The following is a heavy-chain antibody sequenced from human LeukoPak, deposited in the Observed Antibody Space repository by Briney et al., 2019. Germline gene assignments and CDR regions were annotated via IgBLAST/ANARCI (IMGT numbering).Heavy chain of an antibody. Sequence: ASVTVSCTTSGYTFTDYYMFWVRRAPGHGLEWMGWINSNSGGTKYAQKFHGRVTMTRDMSISTAYMELTSLISDDTAIYYCARYKHGSYNLDYWGQGTLVTVSS. CDR2: INSNSGGT. CDR3: ARYKHGSYNLDY. V-gene: IGHV1-2*02. CDR1: GYTFTDYY. J-gene: IGHJ4*02. D-gene: IGHD1-26*01.